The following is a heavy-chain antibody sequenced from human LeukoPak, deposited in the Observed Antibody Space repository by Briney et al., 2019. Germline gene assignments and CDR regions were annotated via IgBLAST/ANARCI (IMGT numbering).Heavy chain of an antibody. CDR3: ASGGIAAPGTIKYYFDY. CDR1: GDSVSSSSAA. Sequence: SQTLSLTCAISGDSVSSSSAAWNWIRQSPSRGLEWLGRTYFRSKWYYAYAVSVKSRITFNPDTSKNQFSLQLNSVTPEDTAVYYCASGGIAAPGTIKYYFDYWGQGTLVTASS. J-gene: IGHJ4*02. CDR2: TYFRSKWYY. D-gene: IGHD6-13*01. V-gene: IGHV6-1*01.